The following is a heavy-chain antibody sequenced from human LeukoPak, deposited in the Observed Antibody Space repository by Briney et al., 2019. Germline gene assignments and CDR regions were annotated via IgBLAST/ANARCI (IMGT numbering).Heavy chain of an antibody. CDR3: ASHPAGSYDFDY. V-gene: IGHV3-74*01. CDR1: GFTFSSYW. D-gene: IGHD3-10*01. Sequence: GGSQRLSCAASGFTFSSYWMHWVRQAPGKGLVWVSRINSDGSSTSYADSVKGRFTISRDNAKNTLYLQMNSLRAEDTAVYYCASHPAGSYDFDYWGQGTLVTVSS. J-gene: IGHJ4*02. CDR2: INSDGSST.